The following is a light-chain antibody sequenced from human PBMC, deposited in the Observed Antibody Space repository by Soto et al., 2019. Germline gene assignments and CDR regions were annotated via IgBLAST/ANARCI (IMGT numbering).Light chain of an antibody. Sequence: EIVLTQSPGTLSLSPGERATLSCRASQSVTSSYLAWDQQKPGQAPRLLFYGASSRASGIPDRFRRSGSGTDFTFIISRVAPAGLAVYYCQQYGRSPVFGGGTKVEIK. J-gene: IGKJ4*01. CDR2: GAS. CDR1: QSVTSSY. CDR3: QQYGRSPV. V-gene: IGKV3-20*01.